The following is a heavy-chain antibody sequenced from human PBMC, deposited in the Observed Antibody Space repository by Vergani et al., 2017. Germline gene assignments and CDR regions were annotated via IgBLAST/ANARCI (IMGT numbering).Heavy chain of an antibody. V-gene: IGHV4-34*01. CDR1: GGSFSGYY. D-gene: IGHD2-15*01. CDR2: INHSGST. Sequence: QVQLQQWGAGLLKPSETLSLTCAVYGGSFSGYYWSWIRQPPGKGLEWIGEINHSGSTNYNPSLKSRVTISVDTSTNQFSLKLSSVTAADTAVYYCARDRGYCSGGSCYPEDYYYYYMDVWGKGTTVTVAS. J-gene: IGHJ6*03. CDR3: ARDRGYCSGGSCYPEDYYYYYMDV.